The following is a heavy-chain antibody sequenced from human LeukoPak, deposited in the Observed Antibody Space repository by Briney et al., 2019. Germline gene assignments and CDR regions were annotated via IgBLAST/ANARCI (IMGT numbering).Heavy chain of an antibody. CDR2: IHYSGIT. V-gene: IGHV4-30-4*01. CDR1: GGSISSTDYY. Sequence: SQTLSLTCTVSGGSISSTDYYWTWIRQPPGKGLEWIVYIHYSGITHYKPSLKSRVTISRDTSMDQFSLELNSVAAADTAVYYCARVESGYCTGGRCFPVWGQGTMVTVSS. D-gene: IGHD2-15*01. J-gene: IGHJ3*01. CDR3: ARVESGYCTGGRCFPV.